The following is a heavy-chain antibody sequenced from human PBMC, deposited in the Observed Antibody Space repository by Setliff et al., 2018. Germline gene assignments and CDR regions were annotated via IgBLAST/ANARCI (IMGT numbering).Heavy chain of an antibody. CDR1: GASLNSGTYY. V-gene: IGHV4-39*01. D-gene: IGHD1-1*01. Sequence: SETLSLTCTVSGASLNSGTYYWGWIRQPPGKGLXWIGRIYYRGDTYYNPSLKGRLTISVDTAQNQFSLRLTSVTAADTAVYYCARTGTYRYFDYWGQGALVTVSS. CDR2: IYYRGDT. J-gene: IGHJ4*02. CDR3: ARTGTYRYFDY.